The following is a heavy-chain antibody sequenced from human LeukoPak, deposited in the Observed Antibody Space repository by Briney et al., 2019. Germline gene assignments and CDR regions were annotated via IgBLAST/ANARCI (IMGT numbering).Heavy chain of an antibody. Sequence: ASVKVSCKASGYTFTSYGISWVRQAPGQGLEWMGWISAYNGNTNYAQMLQGRVTMTTDTSTSTAYMELRSLRSDDTAVYYCARGYNWNDVPKGFDYWGQGTLVTVSS. D-gene: IGHD1-1*01. V-gene: IGHV1-18*04. CDR2: ISAYNGNT. CDR1: GYTFTSYG. CDR3: ARGYNWNDVPKGFDY. J-gene: IGHJ4*02.